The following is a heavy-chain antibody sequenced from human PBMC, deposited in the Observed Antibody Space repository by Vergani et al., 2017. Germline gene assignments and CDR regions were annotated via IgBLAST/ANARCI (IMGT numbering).Heavy chain of an antibody. D-gene: IGHD3-10*01. CDR3: AKVGSGRPIDY. CDR2: ISYDGSNK. V-gene: IGHV3-30*18. Sequence: QVQLVESGGGVVQPGRSLRLSCAASGFTFSSYGMHWVRQAPGTGLEWVAVISYDGSNKYYADSVKGRFTISRDNSKNTLYLQMNSLRAEDTAVYYCAKVGSGRPIDYWGQGTLVTVSS. CDR1: GFTFSSYG. J-gene: IGHJ4*02.